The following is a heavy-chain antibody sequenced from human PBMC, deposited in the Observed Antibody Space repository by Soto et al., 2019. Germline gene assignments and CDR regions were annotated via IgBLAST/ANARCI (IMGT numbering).Heavy chain of an antibody. D-gene: IGHD6-19*01. J-gene: IGHJ4*02. CDR2: ISAGGGST. V-gene: IGHV3-23*01. CDR3: ANGDGTWLAFDF. CDR1: GFTFSSVA. Sequence: LRLSCAASGFTFSSVAMTWVRQAPGKGLEWASTISAGGGSTYYADSVKGRFTISRDNSKNTLYLQMNSLRDEDAAVYYCANGDGTWLAFDFWGQGTLVTVSS.